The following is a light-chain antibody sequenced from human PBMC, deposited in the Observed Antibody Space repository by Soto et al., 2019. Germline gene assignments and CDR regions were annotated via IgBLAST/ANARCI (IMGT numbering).Light chain of an antibody. CDR3: QQLHTYPIT. V-gene: IGKV1-9*01. Sequence: IRVTQSPSFFSATFGDRLTITTGVSQVISNYLASYQQKPGKAPKLLIYGASALYTGVPSRFSGSESGSEFTLRISSVQPEDFATYYCQQLHTYPITSGQGTRLEIK. CDR2: GAS. CDR1: QVISNY. J-gene: IGKJ5*01.